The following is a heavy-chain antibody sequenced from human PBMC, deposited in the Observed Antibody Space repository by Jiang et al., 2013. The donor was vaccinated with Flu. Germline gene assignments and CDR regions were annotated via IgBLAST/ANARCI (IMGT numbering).Heavy chain of an antibody. Sequence: PGASVKVSCKVSGYTLTELSMHWVRQAPGKGLEWMGGFDPEDGETIYAQKFQGRVTMTEGTSTDTAYMELSSLRSEDTAVYYCATEDSGNIYDSSGGGGYTWGQGALVTVSS. CDR3: ATEDSGNIYDSSGGGGYT. J-gene: IGHJ5*02. CDR2: FDPEDGET. CDR1: GYTLTELS. V-gene: IGHV1-24*01. D-gene: IGHD3-22*01.